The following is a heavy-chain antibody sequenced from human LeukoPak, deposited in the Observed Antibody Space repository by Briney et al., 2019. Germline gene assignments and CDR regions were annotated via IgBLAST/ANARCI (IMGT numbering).Heavy chain of an antibody. V-gene: IGHV3-30*04. CDR2: ISYDGSNK. D-gene: IGHD6-19*01. J-gene: IGHJ4*02. CDR1: GFTFSSYA. CDR3: AKMRPSSGWCYDY. Sequence: GGSLRLSCAASGFTFSSYAMHWVRQAPGKGLEWVAVISYDGSNKYYADSVKGRFTISRDNSKNTLYLQMNSLRAEDTAVYYCAKMRPSSGWCYDYWGQGTLVTVSS.